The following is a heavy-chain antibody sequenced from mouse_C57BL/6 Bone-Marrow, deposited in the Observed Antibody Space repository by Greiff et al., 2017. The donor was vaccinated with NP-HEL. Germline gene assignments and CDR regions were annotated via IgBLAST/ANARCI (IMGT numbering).Heavy chain of an antibody. CDR3: APQLAWFAY. CDR1: GYTFTSYW. Sequence: QVQLQQPGAELVKPGASVKLSCKASGYTFTSYWMQWVKQRPGQGLEWIGEIDPSDSYTNYNQKFKGKATLTVDTSSSTAYMQLSSLTSEDSAVYYCAPQLAWFAYWGQGTLVTVSA. J-gene: IGHJ3*01. CDR2: IDPSDSYT. V-gene: IGHV1-50*01. D-gene: IGHD4-1*02.